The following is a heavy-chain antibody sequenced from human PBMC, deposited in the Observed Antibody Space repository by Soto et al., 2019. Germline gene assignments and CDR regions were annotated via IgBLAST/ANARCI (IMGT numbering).Heavy chain of an antibody. CDR1: GGIFSSYA. CDR2: IIPIFGTA. V-gene: IGHV1-69*12. Sequence: QVQLVQSGAEVKKPGSSVKVSCKASGGIFSSYAISWVRQAPGQGLEWMGGIIPIFGTANYAQKFQGRVTITAEEATSTAYMELSSLRSEYTAVYYCARDGGGYSGYAFSHHYGMDVWGQGTTVTVSS. D-gene: IGHD5-12*01. J-gene: IGHJ6*02. CDR3: ARDGGGYSGYAFSHHYGMDV.